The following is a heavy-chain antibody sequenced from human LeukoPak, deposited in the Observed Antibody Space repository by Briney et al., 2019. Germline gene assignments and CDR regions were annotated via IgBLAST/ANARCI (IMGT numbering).Heavy chain of an antibody. V-gene: IGHV4-39*07. Sequence: SETLSLTCTVSGGSISSSSYYWGWIRQPPGKGLEWIGSIYYSGSTYYNPSLKSRVTISVDTSKNQFSLKLSSVTAADTVVYYCARDGGGGSSTGMDVWGQGTTVTVSS. D-gene: IGHD2-15*01. CDR1: GGSISSSSYY. J-gene: IGHJ6*02. CDR2: IYYSGST. CDR3: ARDGGGGSSTGMDV.